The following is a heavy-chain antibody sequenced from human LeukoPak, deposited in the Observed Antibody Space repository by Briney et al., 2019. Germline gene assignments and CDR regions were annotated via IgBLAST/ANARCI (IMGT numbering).Heavy chain of an antibody. D-gene: IGHD5-18*01. Sequence: SETLSLTCTVSGGSISSSSYYWGWIRQPPGKGLEWIGSIYYSGSTYYNPSLKSRVTISVDTSKNQFSLKLSSVTAADTAVYYCASTWIRLWTPNYYFDYWGQGTLVTVSS. CDR2: IYYSGST. J-gene: IGHJ4*02. CDR1: GGSISSSSYY. V-gene: IGHV4-39*01. CDR3: ASTWIRLWTPNYYFDY.